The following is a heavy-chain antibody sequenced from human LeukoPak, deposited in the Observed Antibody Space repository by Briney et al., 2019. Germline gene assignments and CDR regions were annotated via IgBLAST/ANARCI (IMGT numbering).Heavy chain of an antibody. V-gene: IGHV3-23*01. CDR1: GFTYRSHA. Sequence: GGSLRLSCAVSGFTYRSHAMSWVRQAPGKGLEWVSVISGSSDNTYYADSVKGRFTISRDNSKNTLYLQMNSLRVEDTAVYYCVKWGGYFYGYPPSDNFFDHWGQGTLVTVSS. D-gene: IGHD5-18*01. J-gene: IGHJ4*02. CDR2: ISGSSDNT. CDR3: VKWGGYFYGYPPSDNFFDH.